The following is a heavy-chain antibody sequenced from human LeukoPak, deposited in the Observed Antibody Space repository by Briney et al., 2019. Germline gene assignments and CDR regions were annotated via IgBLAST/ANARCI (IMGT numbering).Heavy chain of an antibody. J-gene: IGHJ4*02. V-gene: IGHV5-51*01. Sequence: GESLKISCKGSGYIFTNYWIGWVRQMPGKGLEWMGIINPPDSEVVYRPSFQGQVTMSVDQSLTTAYLQWGSLKASDTGIYYCARRALGGYVWLDYWGPGTLVTVSS. CDR2: INPPDSEV. CDR3: ARRALGGYVWLDY. D-gene: IGHD3-16*01. CDR1: GYIFTNYW.